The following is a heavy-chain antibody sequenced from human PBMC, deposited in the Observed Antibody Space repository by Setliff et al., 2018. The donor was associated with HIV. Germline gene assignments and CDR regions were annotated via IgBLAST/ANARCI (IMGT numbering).Heavy chain of an antibody. CDR1: YATLSTADYY. V-gene: IGHV4-30-4*01. J-gene: IGHJ4*02. D-gene: IGHD2-2*01. Sequence: PSETLSLTCTASYATLSTADYYWTWIRQPPGKGLEWIGFVSYTGTTRYSPSLRSRLSISIDASKNKFSLQLSSVTAADTAVYYCARQSTTSRDFDSWGQGTLVTVSS. CDR2: VSYTGTT. CDR3: ARQSTTSRDFDS.